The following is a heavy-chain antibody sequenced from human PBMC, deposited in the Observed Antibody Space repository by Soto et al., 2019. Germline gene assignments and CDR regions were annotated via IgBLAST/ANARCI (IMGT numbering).Heavy chain of an antibody. CDR1: GFTFSSYW. D-gene: IGHD6-19*01. CDR2: INGDGSST. Sequence: GGSLRLSCAASGFTFSSYWIHWVRQGPGEGLVWVSLINGDGSSTFYADSVKGRFTISRDNAKNTLHLQMNSLRAEDTAVYYCAKGVQWRGPYNFDSWGQGTLVTVSS. V-gene: IGHV3-74*01. J-gene: IGHJ4*02. CDR3: AKGVQWRGPYNFDS.